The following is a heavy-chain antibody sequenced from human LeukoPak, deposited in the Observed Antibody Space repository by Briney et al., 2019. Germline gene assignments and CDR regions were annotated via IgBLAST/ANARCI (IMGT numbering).Heavy chain of an antibody. V-gene: IGHV3-48*03. CDR2: ISSSGSTI. J-gene: IGHJ3*02. Sequence: GGSLRLSCAASGFTFSSYELNWVRQAPGMGLEWVSYISSSGSTISYADSVKGRFTISRDNAKNSLYLQMNSLRAEDTAVYYCAREGALTATKDAFDIWGQGTMVTVSS. CDR1: GFTFSSYE. CDR3: AREGALTATKDAFDI. D-gene: IGHD3-16*01.